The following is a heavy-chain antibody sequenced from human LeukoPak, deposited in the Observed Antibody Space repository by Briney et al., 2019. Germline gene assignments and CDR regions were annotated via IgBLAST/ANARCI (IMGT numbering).Heavy chain of an antibody. Sequence: SETLSLTCTVSGGSISSSSYYWGWIRQPQGKRLEWIGSIYYSGSTYYNPSLKSRVTISVDTSKNQFSLKLSSVTAADTAVYYCARDPYSYYGSGSYSSYWGQGTLVTVSS. J-gene: IGHJ4*02. CDR2: IYYSGST. D-gene: IGHD3-10*01. CDR1: GGSISSSSYY. CDR3: ARDPYSYYGSGSYSSY. V-gene: IGHV4-39*07.